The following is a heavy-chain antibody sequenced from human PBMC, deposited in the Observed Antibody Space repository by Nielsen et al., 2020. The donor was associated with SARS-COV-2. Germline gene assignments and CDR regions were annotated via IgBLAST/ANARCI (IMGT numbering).Heavy chain of an antibody. D-gene: IGHD5-24*01. CDR3: ARDFPDNRRY. CDR1: GFTFDDYA. Sequence: GGSLRLSCAASGFTFDDYAMHWVRQAPGKGLEWVSGISWNSGSIGYADSVKGRFTISRDNAKNSLYLQMNSLRAEDTAVYYCARDFPDNRRYWGQGTLVTVSS. CDR2: ISWNSGSI. V-gene: IGHV3-9*01. J-gene: IGHJ4*02.